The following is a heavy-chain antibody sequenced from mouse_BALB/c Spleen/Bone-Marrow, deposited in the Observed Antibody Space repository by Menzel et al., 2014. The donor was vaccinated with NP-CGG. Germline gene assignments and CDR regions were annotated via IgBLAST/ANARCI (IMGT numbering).Heavy chain of an antibody. Sequence: EVKVVESGGGLVQPGEPRKLSCAASGFTFSSFGMHWVRRAPEKGLEWVAYISSGSSTIYYADTVKGRFTISRDNPKNTLFLQMTSLRSEDTAMYYCARYYRYDYAMDYWGQGTSVTVSS. CDR1: GFTFSSFG. CDR3: ARYYRYDYAMDY. J-gene: IGHJ4*01. V-gene: IGHV5-17*02. CDR2: ISSGSSTI. D-gene: IGHD2-14*01.